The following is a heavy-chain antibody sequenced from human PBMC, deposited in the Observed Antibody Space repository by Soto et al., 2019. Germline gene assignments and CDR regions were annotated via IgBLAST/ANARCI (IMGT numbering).Heavy chain of an antibody. J-gene: IGHJ5*02. V-gene: IGHV3-74*01. CDR2: INSDGSST. CDR1: GFTFSSYW. D-gene: IGHD3-3*01. CDR3: AKEVLRFLEWQVWYNWFDP. Sequence: GGSLRLSCVASGFTFSSYWMHWVRQAPGKGLVWVSRINSDGSSTSYADSVKGRFTISRDNAKNTLYLQVNSLRAEDTAVYYCAKEVLRFLEWQVWYNWFDPWGQGTLVTVSS.